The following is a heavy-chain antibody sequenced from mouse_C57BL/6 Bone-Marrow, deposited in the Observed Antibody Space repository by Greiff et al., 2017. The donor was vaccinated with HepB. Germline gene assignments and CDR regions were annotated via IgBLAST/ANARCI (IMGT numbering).Heavy chain of an antibody. CDR3: ASGGLFAY. CDR2: IDPSDSYT. V-gene: IGHV1-59*01. CDR1: GYTFTSYW. Sequence: VQLQQPGAELVRPGTSVKLSCKASGYTFTSYWMHWVKQRPGQGLEWIGVIDPSDSYTNYNQKFKGKDTLTVDTSSSTAYMKLSSLTSEDSAVYYCASGGLFAYWGQGTLVTVSA. J-gene: IGHJ3*01. D-gene: IGHD3-3*01.